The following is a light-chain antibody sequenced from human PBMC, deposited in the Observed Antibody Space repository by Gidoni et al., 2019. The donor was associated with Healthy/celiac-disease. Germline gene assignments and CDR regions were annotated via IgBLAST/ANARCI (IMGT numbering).Light chain of an antibody. J-gene: IGLJ1*01. Sequence: SYELTQPLSVSLSLGQTARITCGGNNIGSKNVHGYQQKPGQAPVLVIYRDSNRPSGIPERFSGSNSGNTATLTISRAQAGDEADYYCQVWDSRTAYVFGTGTKVTVL. CDR1: NIGSKN. CDR3: QVWDSRTAYV. V-gene: IGLV3-9*01. CDR2: RDS.